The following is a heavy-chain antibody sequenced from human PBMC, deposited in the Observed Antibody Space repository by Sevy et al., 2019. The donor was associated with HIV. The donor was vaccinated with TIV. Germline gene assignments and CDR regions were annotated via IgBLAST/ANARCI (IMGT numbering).Heavy chain of an antibody. D-gene: IGHD2-8*01. J-gene: IGHJ4*02. CDR3: AKDILGYCTNGVCYSPLFDY. Sequence: GESLKISCAASGFTFSSYAMSWVRQAPGKGLEWVSAISGSGGSTYHADSVKGRFTISRGNSKNTLYLQMNSLRAEDTAVYYCAKDILGYCTNGVCYSPLFDYWGQRTLVTVSS. CDR1: GFTFSSYA. V-gene: IGHV3-23*01. CDR2: ISGSGGST.